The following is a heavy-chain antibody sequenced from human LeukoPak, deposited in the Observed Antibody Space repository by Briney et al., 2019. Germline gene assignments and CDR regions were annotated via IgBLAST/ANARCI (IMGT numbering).Heavy chain of an antibody. D-gene: IGHD6-19*01. Sequence: SVRVSCKASGGTFSSYAISWVRQAPGQGLEWMGRISPILGIANYAQKFQGRVTITADKSTSTAYMELSSLRSEDTAVYYCARGKIIAVAGTGNGAFDIWGQGTMVTVSS. CDR3: ARGKIIAVAGTGNGAFDI. CDR1: GGTFSSYA. V-gene: IGHV1-69*04. J-gene: IGHJ3*02. CDR2: ISPILGIA.